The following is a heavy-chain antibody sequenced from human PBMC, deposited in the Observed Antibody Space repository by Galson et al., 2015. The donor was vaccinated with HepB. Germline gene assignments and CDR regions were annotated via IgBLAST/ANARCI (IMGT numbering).Heavy chain of an antibody. CDR2: ISGSGGST. J-gene: IGHJ6*02. V-gene: IGHV3-23*01. D-gene: IGHD4-23*01. CDR1: GFTFSSYA. Sequence: SLRLSCAASGFTFSSYAMSWVRQAPGKGLEWVSAISGSGGSTYYADSVRGRFTISRDNSKNTLYLQMNSLRAEDTAVYYCARDLTTVVTPYYYYYGMDVWGQGTTVTVSS. CDR3: ARDLTTVVTPYYYYYGMDV.